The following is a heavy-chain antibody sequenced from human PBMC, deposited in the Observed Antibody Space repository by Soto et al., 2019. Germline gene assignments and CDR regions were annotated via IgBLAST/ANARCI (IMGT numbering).Heavy chain of an antibody. D-gene: IGHD2-8*01. Sequence: QVQLVQSGAEVKKPGASVKVSCKASGCTFTSYYMHWVRQAPGQGLEWMGIINPSGGSTSYAQKFQGRVTMTRDTSTSTVYMELSSLRSEDTAVYYCARAAYCTNGVCYTLGYWGQGTLVTVSS. CDR2: INPSGGST. CDR1: GCTFTSYY. V-gene: IGHV1-46*01. CDR3: ARAAYCTNGVCYTLGY. J-gene: IGHJ4*02.